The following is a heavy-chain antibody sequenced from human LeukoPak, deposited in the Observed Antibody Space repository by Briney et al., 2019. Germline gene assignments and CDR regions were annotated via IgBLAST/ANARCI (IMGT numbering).Heavy chain of an antibody. J-gene: IGHJ4*02. CDR1: SYSISSDYY. D-gene: IGHD6-13*01. V-gene: IGHV4-38-2*01. CDR3: ASSGYSSFFDY. Sequence: PSETLSLTCAVSSYSISSDYYWNWIRQPPGKGLEWIGSIYHSGSTYYNPSLKSRVTISVDTSKNQFSLKLSSVTAADTAVYYCASSGYSSFFDYWGQGTLVTVSS. CDR2: IYHSGST.